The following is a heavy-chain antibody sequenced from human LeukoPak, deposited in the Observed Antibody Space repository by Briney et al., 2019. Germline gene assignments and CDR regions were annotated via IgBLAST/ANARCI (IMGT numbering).Heavy chain of an antibody. D-gene: IGHD3-9*01. CDR3: ATQLRDFDGLSRGLVD. V-gene: IGHV1-2*02. CDR2: INPNSGGT. Sequence: ASVKVSCKASGYTFTGYYMHWVRQAPGQGLEWMGWINPNSGGTNYAQKFQGRVTMTIDTSTSTTYMELGSLRSDDTAVYYCATQLRDFDGLSRGLVDWGQGTLVTVSA. CDR1: GYTFTGYY. J-gene: IGHJ4*02.